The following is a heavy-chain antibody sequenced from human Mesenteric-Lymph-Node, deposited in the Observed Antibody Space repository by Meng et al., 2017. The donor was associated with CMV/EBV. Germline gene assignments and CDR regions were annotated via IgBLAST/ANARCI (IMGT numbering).Heavy chain of an antibody. CDR1: GYSFTNYW. CDR2: IYPDDSDS. J-gene: IGHJ4*02. Sequence: GESLKISCKASGYSFTNYWIAWVRQMPGKGLEWVGIIYPDDSDSRYSPSFEGQVTISADRSISTAYLQWTSLKASDNAMYYCARPSKAAARGYYFDFWGQGTLVTVSS. D-gene: IGHD5-18*01. V-gene: IGHV5-51*01. CDR3: ARPSKAAARGYYFDF.